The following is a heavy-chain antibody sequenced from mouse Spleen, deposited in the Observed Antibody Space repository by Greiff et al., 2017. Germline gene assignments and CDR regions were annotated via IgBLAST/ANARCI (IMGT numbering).Heavy chain of an antibody. CDR2: ISSGGSYT. D-gene: IGHD2-4*01. CDR1: GFTFSSYG. V-gene: IGHV5-6*02. CDR3: ARRTAYDYGFDY. J-gene: IGHJ2*01. Sequence: EVMLVESGGDLVKPGGSLKLSCAASGFTFSSYGMSWVRQTPDKRLEWVATISSGGSYTYYPDSVKGRFTISRDNAKNTLYLQMSSLKSEDTAMYYCARRTAYDYGFDYWGQGTLSQSPQ.